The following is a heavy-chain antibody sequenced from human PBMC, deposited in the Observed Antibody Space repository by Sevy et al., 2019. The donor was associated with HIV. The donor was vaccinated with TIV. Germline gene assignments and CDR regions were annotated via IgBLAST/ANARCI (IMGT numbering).Heavy chain of an antibody. V-gene: IGHV1-69*06. J-gene: IGHJ4*02. CDR3: ARGGSTVTNEY. CDR2: IIPIFGTA. Sequence: ASVKVSCKASGGTFSSYAISWVRQAPGQGLEWMGGIIPIFGTANYAQKFQGRVTITAVKSTSTAYMELSSLRSEDTAVYYCARGGSTVTNEYWGQGTLVTVSS. CDR1: GGTFSSYA. D-gene: IGHD4-4*01.